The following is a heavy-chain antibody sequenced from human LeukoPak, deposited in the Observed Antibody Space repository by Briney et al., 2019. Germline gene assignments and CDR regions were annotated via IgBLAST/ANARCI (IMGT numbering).Heavy chain of an antibody. CDR3: ARGSYYGSEIDYPTYYYYYYMDV. J-gene: IGHJ6*03. CDR1: GYTFTAFG. CDR2: INAGNGNI. D-gene: IGHD3-10*01. V-gene: IGHV1-3*03. Sequence: ASVKVSCKTSGYTFTAFGIHWLHQAPGQRLECMGWINAGNGNIYYSPDFQGRVAFTSDKSASTSYMELSSLRSEDTAVYYCARGSYYGSEIDYPTYYYYYYMDVWGKGTTVTVSS.